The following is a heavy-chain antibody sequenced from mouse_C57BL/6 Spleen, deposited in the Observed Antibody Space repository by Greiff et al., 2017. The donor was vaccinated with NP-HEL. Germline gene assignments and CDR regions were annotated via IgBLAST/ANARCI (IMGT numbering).Heavy chain of an antibody. CDR2: ISSGGSYT. Sequence: EVMLVESGGDLVKPGGSLKLSCAASGFTFSSYGMSWVRQTPDKRLEWVATISSGGSYTYYPDSVKGRFTISRDNAKNTLYLQMSSLKSEDTAMYYCARHDYDRGPFDYWGQGTTLTVSS. CDR3: ARHDYDRGPFDY. D-gene: IGHD2-4*01. J-gene: IGHJ2*01. CDR1: GFTFSSYG. V-gene: IGHV5-6*01.